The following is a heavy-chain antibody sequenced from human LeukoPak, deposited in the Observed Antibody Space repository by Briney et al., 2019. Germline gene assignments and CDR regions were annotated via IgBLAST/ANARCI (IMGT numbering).Heavy chain of an antibody. CDR2: ISNSSSYI. Sequence: GGSLRLSCAASGFTFSSYSMNWVRQAPGKGLEWVSSISNSSSYIYYADSVKGRFTISRDNAKNSLYLQMNSLRAEDTAVYYCARDLEDCSSTSCHRVFWGQGTLVTVSS. V-gene: IGHV3-21*01. CDR3: ARDLEDCSSTSCHRVF. J-gene: IGHJ4*02. D-gene: IGHD2-2*02. CDR1: GFTFSSYS.